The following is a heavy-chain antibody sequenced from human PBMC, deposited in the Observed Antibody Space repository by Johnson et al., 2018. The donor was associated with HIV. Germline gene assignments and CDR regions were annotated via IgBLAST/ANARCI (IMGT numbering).Heavy chain of an antibody. Sequence: VQLVESGGGLVQPGGSLRLSCAASGFTFSSYAMSWVRQAPGKGLEWVGRITSKTDGGTTDYAAPVKGRFTISRDDSKNTLYLQINSLKTDDTGVYYCSREVYQMTAFDIWGQGTVVTVSS. CDR3: SREVYQMTAFDI. CDR1: GFTFSSYA. J-gene: IGHJ3*02. CDR2: ITSKTDGGTT. V-gene: IGHV3-15*01. D-gene: IGHD2-2*01.